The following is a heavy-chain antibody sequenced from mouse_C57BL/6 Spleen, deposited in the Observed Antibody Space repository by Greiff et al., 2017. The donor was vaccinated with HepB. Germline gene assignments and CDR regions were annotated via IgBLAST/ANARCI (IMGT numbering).Heavy chain of an antibody. CDR1: GFTFSSYA. Sequence: EVKLMESGGGLVKPGGSLKLSCAASGFTFSSYAMSWVRQTPEKRLEWVATISDGGSYTYYPDNVKGRFTISRDNAKNNLYLQMSHLKSEDTAMYYCARVYYDYGKYYAMDYWGQGTSVTVSS. J-gene: IGHJ4*01. CDR3: ARVYYDYGKYYAMDY. CDR2: ISDGGSYT. V-gene: IGHV5-4*03. D-gene: IGHD2-4*01.